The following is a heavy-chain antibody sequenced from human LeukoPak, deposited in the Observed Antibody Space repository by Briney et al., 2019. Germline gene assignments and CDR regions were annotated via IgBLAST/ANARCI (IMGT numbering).Heavy chain of an antibody. J-gene: IGHJ4*02. D-gene: IGHD5-12*01. Sequence: SQTLSLTCTVSGGSISSGDYYWRWIRQHPGKGLEWIGYIYYSGTTYYNPSLNSRVTISVDTSENQFSLKLSSVTAADTAVYYCSRDLLGYGNFDYWGQGTLVTVSS. V-gene: IGHV4-31*03. CDR2: IYYSGTT. CDR3: SRDLLGYGNFDY. CDR1: GGSISSGDYY.